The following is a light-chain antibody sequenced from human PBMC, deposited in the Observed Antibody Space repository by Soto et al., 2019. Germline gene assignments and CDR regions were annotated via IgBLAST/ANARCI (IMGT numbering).Light chain of an antibody. V-gene: IGKV1-39*01. Sequence: DLQMTQSPSSLSASVGDRVTITCRASQSISSYLNWYQQKPGKAPKLLIYAASSLQSGVPSRFSGSGSGTDFTLTISSLQPEDFATYYWQQSYSTLLPFGGGTKVEIK. CDR1: QSISSY. CDR3: QQSYSTLLP. CDR2: AAS. J-gene: IGKJ4*01.